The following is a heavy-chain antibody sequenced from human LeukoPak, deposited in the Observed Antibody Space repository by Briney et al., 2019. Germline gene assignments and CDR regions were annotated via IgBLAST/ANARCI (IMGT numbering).Heavy chain of an antibody. CDR2: IYYSGST. Sequence: SETLSLTCTVSGGSISSYYWSWIRQPPGKGLDWIGYIYYSGSTNYNPSLKSRVTISVDTSKNQFSLKLSSVTAADTAVYYCARDYYYYDSSGYYYLDAFDIWGQGTMVTVSS. CDR1: GGSISSYY. J-gene: IGHJ3*02. V-gene: IGHV4-59*01. CDR3: ARDYYYYDSSGYYYLDAFDI. D-gene: IGHD3-22*01.